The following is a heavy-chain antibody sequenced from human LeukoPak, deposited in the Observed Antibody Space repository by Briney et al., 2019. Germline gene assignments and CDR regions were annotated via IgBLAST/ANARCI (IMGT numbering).Heavy chain of an antibody. D-gene: IGHD2-2*01. CDR2: IKSKTDGGTT. CDR3: TTDAYCSSTSCYGREYYYYGMDV. Sequence: GGSLRLSCAASGFTFSNAWMSWVRQAPGKGLEWVGRIKSKTDGGTTDYAAPVKGRFTISRDDSKNTLYLQMNSLKTEDTAVYYCTTDAYCSSTSCYGREYYYYGMDVWGQGTTVTVSS. J-gene: IGHJ6*02. CDR1: GFTFSNAW. V-gene: IGHV3-15*01.